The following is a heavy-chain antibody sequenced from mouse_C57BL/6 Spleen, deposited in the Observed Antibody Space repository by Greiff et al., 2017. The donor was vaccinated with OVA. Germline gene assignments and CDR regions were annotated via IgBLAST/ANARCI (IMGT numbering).Heavy chain of an antibody. CDR3: ARKWLLPHYYAMDY. J-gene: IGHJ4*01. CDR2: ISSGSSTI. D-gene: IGHD2-3*01. CDR1: GFTFSDYG. V-gene: IGHV5-17*01. Sequence: EVHLVESGGGLVKPGGSLKLSCAASGFTFSDYGMHWVRQAPEKGLEWVAYISSGSSTIYYADTVKGRFTISRDNAKNTLFLQMTSLRSEDTAMYYCARKWLLPHYYAMDYWGQGTSVTVAS.